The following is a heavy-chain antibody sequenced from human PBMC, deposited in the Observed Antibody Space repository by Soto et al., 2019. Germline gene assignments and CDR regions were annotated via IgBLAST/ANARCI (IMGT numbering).Heavy chain of an antibody. Sequence: SVKVSCKASGGTFSSYAISWVRQAPGQGLEWMGGIIPIFGTANYAQKFQGRVTITADESTSTAYMELSSLRSEDTAVYYCARPSVNAIPVSNCFDYRGQVALVTVSS. CDR2: IIPIFGTA. J-gene: IGHJ4*02. D-gene: IGHD2-21*01. CDR3: ARPSVNAIPVSNCFDY. CDR1: GGTFSSYA. V-gene: IGHV1-69*13.